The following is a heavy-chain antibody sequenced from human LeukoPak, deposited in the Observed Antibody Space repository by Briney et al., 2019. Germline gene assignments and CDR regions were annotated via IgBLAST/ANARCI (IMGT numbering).Heavy chain of an antibody. CDR2: IHPHGSQT. Sequence: PGGSLRLSCAASGFTFSDYYMHWVRQAPGRGLFWVSSIHPHGSQTYYADSVKGRFTISRDNAKNSLYLQMNSLRSEDTAVYYCAVPELGGSCWGQGTLVTVSS. CDR1: GFTFSDYY. CDR3: AVPELGGSC. V-gene: IGHV3-74*01. D-gene: IGHD7-27*01. J-gene: IGHJ4*02.